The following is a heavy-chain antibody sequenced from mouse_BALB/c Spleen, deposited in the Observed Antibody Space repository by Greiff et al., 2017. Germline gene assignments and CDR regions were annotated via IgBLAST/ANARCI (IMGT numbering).Heavy chain of an antibody. J-gene: IGHJ3*01. V-gene: IGHV2-6-4*01. CDR3: ARNGYGYEQFAY. CDR2: IWGGGST. Sequence: VQRVESGPGLVAPSQSLSITCTVSGFSLSRYSVHWVRQPPGKGLEWLGMIWGGGSTDYNSALKSRLSISKDNSKSQVFLKMNSLQTDDTAMYYGARNGYGYEQFAYWGQGTMVTVSA. D-gene: IGHD2-2*01. CDR1: GFSLSRYS.